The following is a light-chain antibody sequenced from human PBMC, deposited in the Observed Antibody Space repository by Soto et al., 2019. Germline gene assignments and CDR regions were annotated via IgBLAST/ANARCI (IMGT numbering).Light chain of an antibody. J-gene: IGKJ1*01. CDR3: QQYKSYPWT. CDR2: WAS. Sequence: DIVMTQSPDSLSVSLCERSTINXXSSXSVLYSANNKNKLAWYQQKSGQPPKXXIYWASTRESGVPDRFSGSGSGTEFTLTISSLQPDDFATYYCQQYKSYPWTFGQGTKV. CDR1: XSVLYSANNKNK. V-gene: IGKV4-1*01.